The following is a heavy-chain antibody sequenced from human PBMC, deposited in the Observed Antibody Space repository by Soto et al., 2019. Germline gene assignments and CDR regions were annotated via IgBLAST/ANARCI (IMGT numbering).Heavy chain of an antibody. Sequence: PGGSLRLSCAASGFTFSSYAMSWVRQAPGKGLEWVSAISGSGGSTYYADSVKGRFTISRDNSKNTLYLQMNSLRAEDTAVYYCAKDSEGILRFPPGYWGQGTLVTVSS. D-gene: IGHD3-3*01. CDR2: ISGSGGST. CDR3: AKDSEGILRFPPGY. CDR1: GFTFSSYA. V-gene: IGHV3-23*01. J-gene: IGHJ4*02.